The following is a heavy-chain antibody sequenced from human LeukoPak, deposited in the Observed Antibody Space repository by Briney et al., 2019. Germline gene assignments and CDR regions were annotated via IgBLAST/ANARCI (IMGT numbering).Heavy chain of an antibody. CDR3: ARHGTLIAAAGFDY. CDR1: DGSISSYY. CDR2: IYYSGST. V-gene: IGHV4-59*08. D-gene: IGHD6-13*01. J-gene: IGHJ4*02. Sequence: SETLSLTCTVSDGSISSYYWSWIRQPPGKGLEWIGYIYYSGSTNYNPSLKSRVTISVDTSKNQFSLKLSSVTAADTAVYYCARHGTLIAAAGFDYWGQGTLVTVSS.